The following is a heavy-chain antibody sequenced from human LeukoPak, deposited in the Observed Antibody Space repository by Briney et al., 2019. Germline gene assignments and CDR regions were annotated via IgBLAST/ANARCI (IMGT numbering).Heavy chain of an antibody. V-gene: IGHV4-39*07. D-gene: IGHD6-13*01. CDR1: GGSISSSSSY. J-gene: IGHJ4*02. CDR2: IYYSGST. Sequence: SETLSLTCTVAGGSISSSSSYWGWIRQPPGKGLEWIGSIYYSGSTYYNPSLKSRVTISVDTSKNQFSLKLSSVTAADTAVYYCARAGGVAAALHPEYYFDYWGQGTLVTVSS. CDR3: ARAGGVAAALHPEYYFDY.